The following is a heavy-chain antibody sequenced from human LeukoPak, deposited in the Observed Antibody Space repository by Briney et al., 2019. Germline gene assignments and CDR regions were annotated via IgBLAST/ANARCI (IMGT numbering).Heavy chain of an antibody. CDR2: ISSGSTTI. CDR1: GFTFSSYS. D-gene: IGHD3-22*01. Sequence: GGSLRLSCAASGFTFSSYSMNWVRQAPGKGLEWVSYISSGSTTIYYADSVKGRFTISRDNAENSLYLQMNSLRDEDTAVYYCARGGLASYYDSSGYTGGWGQGTLVTVSS. CDR3: ARGGLASYYDSSGYTGG. V-gene: IGHV3-48*02. J-gene: IGHJ4*02.